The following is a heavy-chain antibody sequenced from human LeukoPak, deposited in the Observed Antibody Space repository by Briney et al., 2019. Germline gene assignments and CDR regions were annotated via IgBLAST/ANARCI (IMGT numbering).Heavy chain of an antibody. Sequence: SETLSLTCAVYGGSFSGYYWSWIRQPPGKGLEWIGEINHSGSTNYNPSLKSRVTISVDTSKNQFSLKLSSVTAADTAVYYCARGGQWLRPFEYWGQGTLVTVSS. CDR1: GGSFSGYY. CDR2: INHSGST. V-gene: IGHV4-34*01. D-gene: IGHD5-12*01. J-gene: IGHJ4*02. CDR3: ARGGQWLRPFEY.